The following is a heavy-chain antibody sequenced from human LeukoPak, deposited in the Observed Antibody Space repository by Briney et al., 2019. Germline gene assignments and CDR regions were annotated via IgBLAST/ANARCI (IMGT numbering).Heavy chain of an antibody. CDR3: SREKYDILAGYDPSDYGMDV. J-gene: IGHJ6*04. CDR2: INHSGST. D-gene: IGHD3-9*01. Sequence: PSETLSPTCAVYGGSFSGYYWSWLRQTPGQGMERVGEINHSGSTNYNTSLTRRDTISGDTSKNQFSLKLSSVTAADTAVYYCSREKYDILAGYDPSDYGMDVWGKGTTVTVSS. V-gene: IGHV4-34*01. CDR1: GGSFSGYY.